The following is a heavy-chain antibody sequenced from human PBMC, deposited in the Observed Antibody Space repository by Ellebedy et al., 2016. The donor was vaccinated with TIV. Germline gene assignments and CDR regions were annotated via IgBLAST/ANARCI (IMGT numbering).Heavy chain of an antibody. CDR3: ARDLGPDY. V-gene: IGHV3-21*04. CDR2: ISSSSSYI. CDR1: GFTFSSYS. Sequence: GESLKISXAASGFTFSSYSMNWVRQAPGKGLEWVSSISSSSSYIYYADSVKGRFTISRDNAKNSLYLQMNSLRAEDTAVYYCARDLGPDYWGQGTLVTVSS. J-gene: IGHJ4*02.